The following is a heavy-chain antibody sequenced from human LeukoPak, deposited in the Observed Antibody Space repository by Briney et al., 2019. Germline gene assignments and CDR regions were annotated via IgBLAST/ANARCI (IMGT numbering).Heavy chain of an antibody. CDR3: ASRDIVVVPAARGDYYYGMDV. CDR2: ISDDGSNK. CDR1: GFTFSSYG. D-gene: IGHD2-2*01. V-gene: IGHV3-30*03. Sequence: PGGSLRLSCAASGFTFSSYGMHWVRQAPGKGLEWVAVISDDGSNKYYADSVKGRFTISRDNSKNTLYLQMNSLRAEDTAVYYCASRDIVVVPAARGDYYYGMDVWGQGTTVTVSS. J-gene: IGHJ6*02.